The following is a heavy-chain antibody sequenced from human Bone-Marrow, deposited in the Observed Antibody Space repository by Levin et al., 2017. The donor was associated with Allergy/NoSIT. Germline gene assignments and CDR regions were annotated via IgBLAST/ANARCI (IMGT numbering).Heavy chain of an antibody. CDR1: RFSFSNYA. Sequence: SCAASRFSFSNYAMHWVRQGPGKGLEWVAVISYDGRHKYYADSVKGRFSISRDNSKNTLYVQMNSLRVEDTAVYYCARDFDYYGMDVWGPGTTVTVSS. CDR2: ISYDGRHK. CDR3: ARDFDYYGMDV. D-gene: IGHD3-3*01. J-gene: IGHJ6*02. V-gene: IGHV3-30*04.